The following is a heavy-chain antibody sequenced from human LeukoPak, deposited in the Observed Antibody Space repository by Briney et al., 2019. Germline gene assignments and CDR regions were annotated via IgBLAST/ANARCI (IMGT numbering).Heavy chain of an antibody. D-gene: IGHD3-22*01. CDR1: GFTFTSYA. V-gene: IGHV3-23*01. CDR3: AKDYYRPFDY. CDR2: ISTSGGTT. J-gene: IGHJ4*02. Sequence: PGGSLRLSCAASGFTFTSYAMSWVRQAPGKGLEWVSGISTSGGTTYYADSVKGRFTISRDNSKNTVYLQMNSLRAEDTAVYYCAKDYYRPFDYWGQGTLVTVSS.